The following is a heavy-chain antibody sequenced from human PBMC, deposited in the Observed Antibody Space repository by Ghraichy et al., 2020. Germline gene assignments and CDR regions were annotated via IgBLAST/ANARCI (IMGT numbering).Heavy chain of an antibody. Sequence: SETLSLTCAVYGGSFSDYYWNWIRQPPGKGPEWIGEINHSGSANLNPSLKSRVTISIDPSKKQFSLSLSSVTAADTAVYYCARTSGFYSLNSFDLWGQGTLVTVSS. CDR1: GGSFSDYY. CDR3: ARTSGFYSLNSFDL. D-gene: IGHD3-22*01. CDR2: INHSGSA. J-gene: IGHJ4*02. V-gene: IGHV4-34*01.